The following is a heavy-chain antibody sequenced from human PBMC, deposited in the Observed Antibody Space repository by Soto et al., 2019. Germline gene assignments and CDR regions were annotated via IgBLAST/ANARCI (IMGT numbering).Heavy chain of an antibody. V-gene: IGHV3-33*01. J-gene: IGHJ3*02. D-gene: IGHD3-10*01. CDR1: GFTFSSYG. CDR3: ARDSGFNYYGSGSYYNVDAFDI. CDR2: IWYDGSNK. Sequence: QVQLVESGGGVVQPGRSLRLSCAASGFTFSSYGMHWVRQAPGKGLEWVAVIWYDGSNKYYADSVKGRFTISRDNSKNTLYLQMNSLRAEDTAVYYCARDSGFNYYGSGSYYNVDAFDIWGQGTMVTVSS.